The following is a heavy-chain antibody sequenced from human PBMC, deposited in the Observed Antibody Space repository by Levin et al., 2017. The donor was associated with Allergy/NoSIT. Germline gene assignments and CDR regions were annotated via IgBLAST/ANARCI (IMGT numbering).Heavy chain of an antibody. V-gene: IGHV3-21*01. CDR2: ISSASSYI. CDR3: VRSESITGTEDLKVMDV. Sequence: GGSLRLSCAASGFLFSTYSLHWVRQSPGKGLEWVSSISSASSYIYYADSVKGRFTISRDNAKNSLSLQMNSLRAEDTAVYYCVRSESITGTEDLKVMDVWGQGTTVTVSS. D-gene: IGHD1/OR15-1a*01. CDR1: GFLFSTYS. J-gene: IGHJ6*02.